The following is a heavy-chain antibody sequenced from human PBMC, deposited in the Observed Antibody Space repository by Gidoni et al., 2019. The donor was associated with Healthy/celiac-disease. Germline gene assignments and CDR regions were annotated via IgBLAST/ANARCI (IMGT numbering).Heavy chain of an antibody. Sequence: QVQLVESGGGVVQLGRSLRPPCAASGFTFSSYARHWVRQAPGKGLEWVAVISYEGSNKYDADSVKGRFTISRDNSKNTLYLQMNSLRAEDTAVYYCARGPLDSSGYYYGDAFDIWGQGTMVTVSS. CDR2: ISYEGSNK. J-gene: IGHJ3*02. V-gene: IGHV3-30-3*01. D-gene: IGHD3-22*01. CDR1: GFTFSSYA. CDR3: ARGPLDSSGYYYGDAFDI.